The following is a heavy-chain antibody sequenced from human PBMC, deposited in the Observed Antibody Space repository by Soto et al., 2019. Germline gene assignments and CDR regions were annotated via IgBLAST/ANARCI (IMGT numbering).Heavy chain of an antibody. J-gene: IGHJ4*02. V-gene: IGHV3-21*06. D-gene: IGHD3-10*01. CDR1: EFSFRSYY. Sequence: GGSLRLSCAASEFSFRSYYMNWVRQAPRRGLEWVSSISPSSSFLNYADSVKGRFTISRDNAKNSVYLQMNSLRVEDTAVYYCARVGTHYGSGSPYYSDYWGQGTLVTVSS. CDR3: ARVGTHYGSGSPYYSDY. CDR2: ISPSSSFL.